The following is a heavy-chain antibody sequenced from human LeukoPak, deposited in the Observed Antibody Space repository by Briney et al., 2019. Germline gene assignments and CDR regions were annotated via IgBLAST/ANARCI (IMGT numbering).Heavy chain of an antibody. D-gene: IGHD2-2*01. Sequence: SETLSLTCTVSGASISSYYWTWIRQPAGKGLEWIGRIYTSGSTNYNPSLKSRVAMSVDTSKNQFSLKLSSVTAADTAVYYCARLSANSSSSRGFDYWGQGTLVTVSS. V-gene: IGHV4-4*07. CDR2: IYTSGST. J-gene: IGHJ4*02. CDR3: ARLSANSSSSRGFDY. CDR1: GASISSYY.